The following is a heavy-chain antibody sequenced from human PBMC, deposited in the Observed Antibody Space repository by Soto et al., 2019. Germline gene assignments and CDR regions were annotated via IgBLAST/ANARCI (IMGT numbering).Heavy chain of an antibody. CDR3: ARGPPHCSSTSCNYYYYMDV. Sequence: SETLSLTCAVSGVSISSGDYYWTWIRQPPGKGLEYIGYIYYNGNTYYNPSLKSRVTISLDTSKNHFSLSLRSVTAADTAVYYCARGPPHCSSTSCNYYYYMDVWGKGTTVTVSS. D-gene: IGHD2-2*01. CDR2: IYYNGNT. CDR1: GVSISSGDYY. J-gene: IGHJ6*03. V-gene: IGHV4-30-4*01.